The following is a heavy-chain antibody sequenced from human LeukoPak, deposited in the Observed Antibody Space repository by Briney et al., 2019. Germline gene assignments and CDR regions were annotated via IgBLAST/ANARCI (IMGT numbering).Heavy chain of an antibody. CDR2: ISAYNGNT. CDR1: GYTFTSYG. D-gene: IGHD3-22*01. Sequence: ASVKVSCKASGYTFTSYGISWVRQAPGQGLEWMGWISAYNGNTNYAQKLQGRVTMTTDTSTSTAYMELRSLRSDDTAVYYCARERNYYDSSGYYRVFDYWGQGTLVTVSS. CDR3: ARERNYYDSSGYYRVFDY. V-gene: IGHV1-18*01. J-gene: IGHJ4*02.